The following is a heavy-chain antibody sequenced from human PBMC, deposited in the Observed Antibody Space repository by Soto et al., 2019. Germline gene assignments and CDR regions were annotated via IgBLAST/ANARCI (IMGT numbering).Heavy chain of an antibody. D-gene: IGHD3-10*01. Sequence: EVQLLESGGDLVQPGGSLRLSCAASGFTFSSNAMSWDRQAPGKGLEWVSVITNTGGDTLYADSVKGRFTISRDNSKNTLYLQMNSLRAEDTAIYYCARGSGESYPGSRVFDSWGQGTRVTVSS. CDR3: ARGSGESYPGSRVFDS. CDR1: GFTFSSNA. J-gene: IGHJ4*02. V-gene: IGHV3-23*01. CDR2: ITNTGGDT.